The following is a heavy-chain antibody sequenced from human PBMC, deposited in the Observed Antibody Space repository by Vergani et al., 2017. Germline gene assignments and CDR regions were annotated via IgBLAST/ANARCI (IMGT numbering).Heavy chain of an antibody. D-gene: IGHD3-10*01. CDR3: ARGYYGSGRSCLFDY. V-gene: IGHV1-2*02. CDR2: INPNSGGT. CDR1: GYTFPGYY. Sequence: QVQLVQSGAEVKKPGASVKVSCKASGYTFPGYYMHWVRQAPGQGLEWMGWINPNSGGTNYAQKFQGRVTMTRDTSISTAYMELSRLRSDDTAVYYCARGYYGSGRSCLFDYWGQGTLVTVSS. J-gene: IGHJ4*02.